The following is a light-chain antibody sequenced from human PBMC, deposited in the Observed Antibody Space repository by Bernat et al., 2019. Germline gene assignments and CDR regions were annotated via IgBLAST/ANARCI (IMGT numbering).Light chain of an antibody. Sequence: DMQMTQSPSTLSASVGDRVTITCRASQSIISWLAWYQQKPGKAPRLLFYGVSTLESGVPSRFSGGGSGTEFTLTISSLQPEDFATYYCQQYNSDLHVTFGQGTKLEIK. CDR1: QSIISW. CDR2: GVS. CDR3: QQYNSDLHVT. V-gene: IGKV1-5*03. J-gene: IGKJ2*01.